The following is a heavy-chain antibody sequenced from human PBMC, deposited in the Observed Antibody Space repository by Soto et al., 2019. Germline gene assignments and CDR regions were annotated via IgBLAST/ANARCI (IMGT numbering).Heavy chain of an antibody. V-gene: IGHV4-59*08. CDR2: IYYSGST. CDR3: VRLIGNSWLDS. J-gene: IGHJ5*01. Sequence: SETLCLTCTVAGGKISGYDGSWIRQPPGKGLEWIGYIYYSGSTNYNPSLKSRITISPDTSNNQLSLQLNSVTPDDTAVYYCVRLIGNSWLDSWGQGTLVTVSS. CDR1: GGKISGYD.